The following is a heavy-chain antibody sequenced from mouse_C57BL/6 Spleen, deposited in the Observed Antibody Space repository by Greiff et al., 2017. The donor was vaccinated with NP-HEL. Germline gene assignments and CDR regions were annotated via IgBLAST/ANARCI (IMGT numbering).Heavy chain of an antibody. Sequence: QVQLQQSGAELVKPGASVKLSCKASGYTFTSYWMQWVKQRPGQGLEWIGEIDPSDSYTNYNQKFKGKATLTVDTSSSTAYMQLSSLTSEDSAVYYCAIGSSYDYWGQGTTLTVSS. V-gene: IGHV1-50*01. J-gene: IGHJ2*01. CDR2: IDPSDSYT. D-gene: IGHD1-1*01. CDR3: AIGSSYDY. CDR1: GYTFTSYW.